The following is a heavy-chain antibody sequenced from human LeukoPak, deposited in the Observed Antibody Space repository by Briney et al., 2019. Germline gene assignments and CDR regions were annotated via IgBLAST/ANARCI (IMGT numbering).Heavy chain of an antibody. D-gene: IGHD4/OR15-4a*01. CDR1: GYTLTELS. Sequence: GASVKVSCKVSGYTLTELSMHWVRQAPGKGLEWMGWITAYNGKTKYAQKFQGRVTMTTDTSTSTAYMELRSLRSDDTAVYYCARGVLDVTYYYYYYMDVWGKGTTVIVSS. CDR3: ARGVLDVTYYYYYYMDV. V-gene: IGHV1-18*01. J-gene: IGHJ6*03. CDR2: ITAYNGKT.